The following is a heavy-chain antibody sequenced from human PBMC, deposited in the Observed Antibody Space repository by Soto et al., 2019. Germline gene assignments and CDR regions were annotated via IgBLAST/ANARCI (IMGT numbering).Heavy chain of an antibody. CDR1: GFTFSSYG. V-gene: IGHV3-33*01. CDR2: IWYDGSNK. Sequence: QVQLVESGGGVVQPGRSLRLSCAASGFTFSSYGMHWVRQAPGKGLEWVAVIWYDGSNKYYADSVKGRFTISRDNSKNSLYLQMNSLRAEDTAVYYCARDRGALEPTHYGMDVWGQGTTVTVSS. CDR3: ARDRGALEPTHYGMDV. J-gene: IGHJ6*02. D-gene: IGHD3-10*01.